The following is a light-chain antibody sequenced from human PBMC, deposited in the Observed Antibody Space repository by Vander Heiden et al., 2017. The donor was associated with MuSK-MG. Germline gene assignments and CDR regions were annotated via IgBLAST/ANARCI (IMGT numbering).Light chain of an antibody. V-gene: IGKV1-39*01. CDR3: QQSYSRALT. Sequence: DIQMTQSPSSLSASVGDRVTITCRASQSISRYLTWYQQKPGKAPKLLIYAATSLQSRVPSRFSGSGSGTDFTITISRLQPEDFATCYCQQSYSRALTFGRGTKVELK. CDR1: QSISRY. CDR2: AAT. J-gene: IGKJ4*01.